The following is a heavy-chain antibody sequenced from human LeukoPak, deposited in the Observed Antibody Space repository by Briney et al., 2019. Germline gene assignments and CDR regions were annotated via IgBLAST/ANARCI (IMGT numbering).Heavy chain of an antibody. Sequence: ESSETLSLTCAVYGGSFSGYYWSWIRQPPGKGLEWIGEINHSGSTNYNPPLKSRVTISVDTSKNQFSLKLSSVTAADTAVYYCARGPTDDAFDIWGQGTMVTVSS. CDR1: GGSFSGYY. V-gene: IGHV4-34*01. J-gene: IGHJ3*02. CDR2: INHSGST. CDR3: ARGPTDDAFDI.